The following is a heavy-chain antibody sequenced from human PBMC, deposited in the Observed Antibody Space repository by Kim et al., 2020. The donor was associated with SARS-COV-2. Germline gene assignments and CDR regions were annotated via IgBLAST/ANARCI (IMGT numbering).Heavy chain of an antibody. D-gene: IGHD3-10*01. CDR3: FRGGVDF. Sequence: GGSLRLSCAASGFTFSDSWMDWVRHTEGGGLLWVARIKPDGTSTYYPDSVKGRFAISIDNSKNTLYLQMNSLRTEDTAVCYCFRGGVDFWGQGTLVTVSA. CDR1: GFTFSDSW. CDR2: IKPDGTST. V-gene: IGHV3-74*01. J-gene: IGHJ4*02.